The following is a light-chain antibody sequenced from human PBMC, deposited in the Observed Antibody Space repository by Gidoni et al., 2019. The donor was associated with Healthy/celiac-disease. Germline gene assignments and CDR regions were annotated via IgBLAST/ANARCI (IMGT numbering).Light chain of an antibody. J-gene: IGKJ1*01. V-gene: IGKV1-27*01. CDR1: QGISNY. CDR2: AAS. CDR3: QKYNSAPRT. Sequence: DIQMTPLPSSLSASVGDRVTITCRASQGISNYLAWYQQKPGNVPKLLIYAASTLQSGVPSRFSGSGSGTDFTLTISSLQPEDVATYYCQKYNSAPRTFGQGTKVEIK.